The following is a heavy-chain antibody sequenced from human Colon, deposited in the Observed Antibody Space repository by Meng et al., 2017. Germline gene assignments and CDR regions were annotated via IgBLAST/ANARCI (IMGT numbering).Heavy chain of an antibody. D-gene: IGHD4-17*01. CDR3: ATGLRHGDWFDP. Sequence: GGDGLLSPSAPLSLPCAVSGGSFSGFYWSWIRQPPGKGLEWIGEIDHFGISNYNSSLKGRLTMSVDTSKKQISLTLTSVTAADTAVYYCATGLRHGDWFDPWGPGTLVTVSS. J-gene: IGHJ5*02. CDR1: GGSFSGFY. V-gene: IGHV4-34*01. CDR2: IDHFGIS.